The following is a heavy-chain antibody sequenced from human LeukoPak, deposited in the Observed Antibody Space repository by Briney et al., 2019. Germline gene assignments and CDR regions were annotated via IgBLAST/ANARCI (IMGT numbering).Heavy chain of an antibody. D-gene: IGHD6-13*01. Sequence: QAGGSLRLSCAASGFTFSDHYMDWVRQAPGKGLEWVSVIYSGGSTYYADSVKGRFTISRDNSKNTLYLQMNSLRADDTAVYYCARIYPRLAAAGNWGQGTLVTVSS. J-gene: IGHJ4*02. CDR1: GFTFSDHY. CDR2: IYSGGST. CDR3: ARIYPRLAAAGN. V-gene: IGHV3-66*01.